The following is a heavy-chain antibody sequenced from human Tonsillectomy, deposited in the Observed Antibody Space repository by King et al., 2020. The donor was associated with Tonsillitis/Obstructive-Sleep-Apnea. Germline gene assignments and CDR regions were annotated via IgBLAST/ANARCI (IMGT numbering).Heavy chain of an antibody. CDR3: AKDRWFDFWSGQNVY. Sequence: QLVQSGGGLVQPGRSLRLSCAASGFTFDDYAMHWVRQAPGKGLEWVSGISWNSGSLGYADSVKGRFTISRDNAKNSLYLQMNSLRAEDTALYYCAKDRWFDFWSGQNVYWGQGTLVTVSS. J-gene: IGHJ4*02. CDR2: ISWNSGSL. CDR1: GFTFDDYA. D-gene: IGHD3-3*01. V-gene: IGHV3-9*01.